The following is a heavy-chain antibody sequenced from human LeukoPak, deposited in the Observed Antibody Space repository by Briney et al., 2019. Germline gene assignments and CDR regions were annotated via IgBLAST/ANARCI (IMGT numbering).Heavy chain of an antibody. CDR1: RFSFSTYE. Sequence: GGSVRLSCAASRFSFSTYEMNWVRQAPGKGLEWLSYISNSGTTIHYADSVKGRFTISRDNAKNSLYLQMNSLRAEDTALYYCARGGSLSFWYFDLRRHGTLVTVSS. D-gene: IGHD3-10*01. V-gene: IGHV3-48*03. CDR2: ISNSGTTI. J-gene: IGHJ2*01. CDR3: ARGGSLSFWYFDL.